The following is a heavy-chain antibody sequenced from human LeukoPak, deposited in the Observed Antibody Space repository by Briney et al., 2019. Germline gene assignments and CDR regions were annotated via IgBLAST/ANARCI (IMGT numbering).Heavy chain of an antibody. CDR1: GFTVSSTY. V-gene: IGHV3-66*01. D-gene: IGHD3-9*01. Sequence: PGGSLRLPCAASGFTVSSTYMSWVRQAPGKGLEWVSVFYSGDTTYYANSVKGRFTISRDNSKNMLYLQMNSLRTEDTAVYYCARRLLTGYYEFWGQGTLVTVSS. J-gene: IGHJ4*02. CDR2: FYSGDTT. CDR3: ARRLLTGYYEF.